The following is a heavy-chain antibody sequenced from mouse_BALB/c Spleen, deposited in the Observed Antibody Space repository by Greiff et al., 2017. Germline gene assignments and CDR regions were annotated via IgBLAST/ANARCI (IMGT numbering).Heavy chain of an antibody. Sequence: EVKVVESGGGLVKPGGSLKLSCAASGFTFSSYAMSWVRQSPEKRLEWVAEISSGGSYTYYPDTVTGRFTISRDNAKNTLYLEMSSLRSEDTAMYYCARQGNYDYAMDYWGQGTSVTVSS. CDR3: ARQGNYDYAMDY. J-gene: IGHJ4*01. D-gene: IGHD2-1*01. CDR1: GFTFSSYA. CDR2: ISSGGSYT. V-gene: IGHV5-9-4*01.